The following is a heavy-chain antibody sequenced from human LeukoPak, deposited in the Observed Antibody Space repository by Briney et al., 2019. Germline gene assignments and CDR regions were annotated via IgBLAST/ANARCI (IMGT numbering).Heavy chain of an antibody. CDR3: AGRGYSYGYQVVAQGGSDDY. J-gene: IGHJ4*02. D-gene: IGHD5-18*01. CDR2: INHSGST. Sequence: SETLSLTCAVYGGSSSGYYWSWIRQPPGKGLEWIGEINHSGSTNYNPSLKSRVTISVDTSKNQFSLKLSSVTAADTAVYYCAGRGYSYGYQVVAQGGSDDYWGQGTLVTVSS. V-gene: IGHV4-34*01. CDR1: GGSSSGYY.